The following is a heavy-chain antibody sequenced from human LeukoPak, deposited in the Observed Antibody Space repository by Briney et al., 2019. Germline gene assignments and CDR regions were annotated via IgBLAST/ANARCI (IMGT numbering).Heavy chain of an antibody. V-gene: IGHV1-18*01. CDR1: GYTFTSYG. D-gene: IGHD3-9*01. CDR2: ISAYNGNT. J-gene: IGHJ6*02. Sequence: ASVKVSCKASGYTFTSYGISWVRQAPGQGLEWMGWISAYNGNTNYAQKLQGRVTMTTDTSTSTAYMELRSLRSDDTAVYYCARDPPSYYDILTGQGATIMDVWGQGTTVTVSS. CDR3: ARDPPSYYDILTGQGATIMDV.